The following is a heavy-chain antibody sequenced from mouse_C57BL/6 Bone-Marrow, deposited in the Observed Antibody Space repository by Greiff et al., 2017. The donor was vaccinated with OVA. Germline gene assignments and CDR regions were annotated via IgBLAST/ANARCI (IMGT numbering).Heavy chain of an antibody. CDR1: GYTFTSYW. CDR3: ARRGTTGPYYAMDY. CDR2: IDPSDSYT. Sequence: VQLQQPGAELVKPGASVKLSCKASGYTFTSYWMHWVKQRPGQGLEWIGEIDPSDSYTNYNQKFKGKSTLTVDKSSSTAYMQLSSLTSEDSAVYYCARRGTTGPYYAMDYWGQGTSVTVSS. V-gene: IGHV1-69*01. J-gene: IGHJ4*01. D-gene: IGHD1-1*01.